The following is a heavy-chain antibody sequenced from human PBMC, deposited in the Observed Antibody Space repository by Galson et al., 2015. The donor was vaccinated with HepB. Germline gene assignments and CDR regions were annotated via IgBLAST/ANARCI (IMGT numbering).Heavy chain of an antibody. Sequence: SLRLSCAASGFTFSSYGMHWVRQAPGKGLEWVAVISYDGSNKHYADSVKGRFTISRDNSKNTLYLQMNSLRAEDTAVYYCAKLLLGSTSQPDDAFDIWGQGTMVTVSS. J-gene: IGHJ3*02. CDR3: AKLLLGSTSQPDDAFDI. CDR1: GFTFSSYG. CDR2: ISYDGSNK. D-gene: IGHD2-2*01. V-gene: IGHV3-30*18.